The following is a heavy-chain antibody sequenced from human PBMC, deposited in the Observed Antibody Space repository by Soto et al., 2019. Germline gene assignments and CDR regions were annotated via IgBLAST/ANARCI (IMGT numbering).Heavy chain of an antibody. CDR1: GFTFTSYS. CDR3: AKDLRAGSGYDFDY. Sequence: EVQLLQSGGGLVQPGGSLRLSCAASGFTFTSYSMTWFRQTPGKGLEWVAAVNPGGYSTYYADSVKGRFTISGDNSNKTLYLQMNSLRAEDTAVYYCAKDLRAGSGYDFDYRDQGTLVTVSS. CDR2: VNPGGYST. D-gene: IGHD5-12*01. V-gene: IGHV3-23*01. J-gene: IGHJ4*02.